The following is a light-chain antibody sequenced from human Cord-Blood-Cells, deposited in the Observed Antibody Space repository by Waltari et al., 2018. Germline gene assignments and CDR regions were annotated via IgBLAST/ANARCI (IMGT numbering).Light chain of an antibody. CDR2: GNS. Sequence: QSVLTQPPSVSGAPGQSVTISCTGCSSNIGAGYDVHWYQQLPGTAPKLLIYGNSNRPSGVPVRFSGSKSGTSASLAITELQAEDEADYYCQSYDSSLSGVVFGGGTKLTVL. CDR3: QSYDSSLSGVV. CDR1: SSNIGAGYD. J-gene: IGLJ2*01. V-gene: IGLV1-40*01.